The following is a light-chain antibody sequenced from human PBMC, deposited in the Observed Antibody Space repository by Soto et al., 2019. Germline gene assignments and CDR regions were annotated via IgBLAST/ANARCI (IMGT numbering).Light chain of an antibody. CDR2: TAS. CDR3: QQYYSYPWT. V-gene: IGKV1-8*01. J-gene: IGKJ1*01. CDR1: QGISSY. Sequence: AIRMTQSPSSLSASTGDRVTIPCRASQGISSYLAWYQQKPGKAPKLLIYTASTLQSGVPSRFSGSGSGTDFTLTISCLQSEDFATYYCQQYYSYPWTFGQGTQVEIK.